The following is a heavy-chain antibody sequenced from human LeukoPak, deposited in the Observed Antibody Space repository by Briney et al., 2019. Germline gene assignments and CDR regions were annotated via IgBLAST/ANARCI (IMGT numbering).Heavy chain of an antibody. CDR2: INPNSGGT. CDR3: ARGRSSWYDLDY. J-gene: IGHJ4*02. V-gene: IGHV1-2*06. CDR1: GYSFTGYY. Sequence: ASVKVSCKASGYSFTGYYMQRVRQAPGQGLEWMGRINPNSGGTNYAQKFQGRVTMTRDTSISTAYMELSRLRSDDTAVYYCARGRSSWYDLDYWGQGTLVTVSS. D-gene: IGHD6-13*01.